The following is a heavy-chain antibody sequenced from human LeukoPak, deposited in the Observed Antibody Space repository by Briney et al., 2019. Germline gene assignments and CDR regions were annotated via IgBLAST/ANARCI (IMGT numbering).Heavy chain of an antibody. CDR3: AREPMGSFDY. CDR1: GGSISSSY. V-gene: IGHV4-4*07. Sequence: NPSETLSLTCTVSGGSISSSYWSWIRQPAGKGLEYIGRIYTSGSTNYNPSLKSRVTMSVDTSKNHFSLKLSSVTAADTAVYYCAREPMGSFDYWGQGTLVTVSS. D-gene: IGHD3-10*01. J-gene: IGHJ4*02. CDR2: IYTSGST.